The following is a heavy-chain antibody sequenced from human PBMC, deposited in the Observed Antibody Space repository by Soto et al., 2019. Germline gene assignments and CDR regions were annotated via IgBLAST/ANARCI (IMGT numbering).Heavy chain of an antibody. D-gene: IGHD2-2*01. CDR1: GYTFTSYA. V-gene: IGHV1-3*01. J-gene: IGHJ5*02. Sequence: ASVKVSCKASGYTFTSYAMHWVRQAPGQRLEWMGWINAGNGNTKYSQKFQGRVTITRDTSASTAYMELSSLRSEDTAVYYCAREFRPGMPAAIPWFDPWGQGTLVTVSS. CDR2: INAGNGNT. CDR3: AREFRPGMPAAIPWFDP.